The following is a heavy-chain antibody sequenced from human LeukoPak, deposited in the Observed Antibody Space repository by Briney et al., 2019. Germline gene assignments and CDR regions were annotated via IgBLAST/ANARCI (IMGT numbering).Heavy chain of an antibody. Sequence: GGSLRLSCAASGFTFSSYWMHWVRQAPGKGLVWVSRINSDGSSATYADSVKGRFTISRDNAKNTLYLQMNSLRAEDTAVYYCARVGDSSGYYGYYYYYYGMDVWGQGTTVTVSS. D-gene: IGHD3-22*01. V-gene: IGHV3-74*01. J-gene: IGHJ6*02. CDR1: GFTFSSYW. CDR2: INSDGSSA. CDR3: ARVGDSSGYYGYYYYYYGMDV.